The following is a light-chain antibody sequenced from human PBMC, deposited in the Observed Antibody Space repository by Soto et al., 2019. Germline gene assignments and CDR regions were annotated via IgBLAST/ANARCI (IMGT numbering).Light chain of an antibody. CDR1: QSIANN. J-gene: IGKJ5*01. CDR2: GAS. CDR3: QQCNNWPPIT. V-gene: IGKV3-15*01. Sequence: EIVMTQSPATLSVSPGESATLSCRASQSIANNLAWYQQKPGQAPRLLIYGASIRATDIPARFSGSGSGTEFTLTISSLQSEDSAVYYCQQCNNWPPITFGQGTRLEIK.